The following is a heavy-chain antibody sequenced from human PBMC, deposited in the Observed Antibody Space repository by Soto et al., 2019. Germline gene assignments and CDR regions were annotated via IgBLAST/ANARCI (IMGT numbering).Heavy chain of an antibody. J-gene: IGHJ6*02. CDR1: GYTFTSYA. D-gene: IGHD3-10*01. Sequence: ASVKVSCKASGYTFTSYAMHWVRQAPGQRLEWMGWINAGNGNTKYSQKFQGGVTITRDTSASTAYMELSSLRSEDTAVYYCASGSMVRGVMSKYYYYGMDVWDQGTTVTVSS. V-gene: IGHV1-3*01. CDR3: ASGSMVRGVMSKYYYYGMDV. CDR2: INAGNGNT.